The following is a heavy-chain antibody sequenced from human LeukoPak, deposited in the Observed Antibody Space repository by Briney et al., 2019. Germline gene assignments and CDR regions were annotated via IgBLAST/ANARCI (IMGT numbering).Heavy chain of an antibody. V-gene: IGHV4-31*03. D-gene: IGHD1-1*01. J-gene: IGHJ5*02. Sequence: SQTLSLTCSVSGGSISCVDYFWPWLRQHPGKGLEWIGNIYYSGNTYYNPSLESRVSISVDASKTQFSLELTSVTAADTAVYYCARGRLLVVTPTEFDPWGQGALVTVSS. CDR3: ARGRLLVVTPTEFDP. CDR1: GGSISCVDYF. CDR2: IYYSGNT.